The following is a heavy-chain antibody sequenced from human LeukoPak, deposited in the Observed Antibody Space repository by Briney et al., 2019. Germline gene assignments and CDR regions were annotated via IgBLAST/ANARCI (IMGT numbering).Heavy chain of an antibody. V-gene: IGHV4-34*01. D-gene: IGHD2-2*02. J-gene: IGHJ4*02. CDR2: INHSGST. Sequence: PSETLSLTCAVYGGSFSGYYWSWIRQPPGKGLEWIGEINHSGSTNYNPSLKSRVTISVDTSKNQFSLKLSSVTAADTAVYYCARGVYCSSTSCYINWGQGTLVTVSS. CDR1: GGSFSGYY. CDR3: ARGVYCSSTSCYIN.